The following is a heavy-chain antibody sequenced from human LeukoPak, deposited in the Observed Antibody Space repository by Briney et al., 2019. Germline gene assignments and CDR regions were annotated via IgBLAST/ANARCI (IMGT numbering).Heavy chain of an antibody. CDR2: ISWDGGST. Sequence: GGSLRLSCAASGFTFDDYTMHWVRQAPGKGLEWVSLISWDGGSTYYADSVKGRFTISRDNSKNSLYLQMNSLRTEDTALYYCAKVAAAGTWYYFDYWGQGTLVTVSS. J-gene: IGHJ4*02. CDR3: AKVAAAGTWYYFDY. V-gene: IGHV3-43*01. D-gene: IGHD6-13*01. CDR1: GFTFDDYT.